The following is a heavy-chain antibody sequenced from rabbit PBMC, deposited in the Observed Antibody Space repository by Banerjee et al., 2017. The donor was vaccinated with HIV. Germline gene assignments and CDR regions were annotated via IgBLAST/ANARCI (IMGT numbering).Heavy chain of an antibody. CDR3: ARDDYATYGYAGYGVGFNL. D-gene: IGHD6-1*01. CDR1: GFSFSSSYW. J-gene: IGHJ4*01. CDR2: IYAGSSGVT. Sequence: QEQLEESGGDLVKPEGSLTLTCTASGFSFSSSYWICWVRQAPGKGLEWIACIYAGSSGVTYYASWAKGRFTISKTSSTTVTLQMTSLTAADTATYFCARDDYATYGYAGYGVGFNLWGQGTLVTVS. V-gene: IGHV1S45*01.